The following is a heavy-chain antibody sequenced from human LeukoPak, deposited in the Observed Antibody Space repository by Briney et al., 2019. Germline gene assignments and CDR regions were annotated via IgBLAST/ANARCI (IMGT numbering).Heavy chain of an antibody. CDR2: VSGNGDTK. CDR1: GFYFTDYA. CDR3: ARGSTSTAPGWVY. V-gene: IGHV3-23*01. D-gene: IGHD2-21*02. Sequence: PGGSLRLSCAASGFYFTDYAMSWARQAPGKGLEWLSAVSGNGDTKDYVDSVKGRFTISRDNSGNTVHLQIDNLRTEDTAVYYCARGSTSTAPGWVYWGHGTPVTVSS. J-gene: IGHJ4*01.